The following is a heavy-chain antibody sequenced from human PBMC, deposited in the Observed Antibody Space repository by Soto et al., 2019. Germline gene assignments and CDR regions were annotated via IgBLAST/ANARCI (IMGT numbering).Heavy chain of an antibody. CDR1: GGSISSGDYY. Sequence: SETLSLTCTVSGGSISSGDYYWSWIRQPPGKGLEWIGYIYYSGSTYYNPSLKSRVTISVDTSKNQFSLKLSSVTAADTAVYYCARDLRYCSSKSCSPPGGMDVWGQGTTVTVSS. CDR3: ARDLRYCSSKSCSPPGGMDV. J-gene: IGHJ6*02. V-gene: IGHV4-30-4*01. D-gene: IGHD2-2*01. CDR2: IYYSGST.